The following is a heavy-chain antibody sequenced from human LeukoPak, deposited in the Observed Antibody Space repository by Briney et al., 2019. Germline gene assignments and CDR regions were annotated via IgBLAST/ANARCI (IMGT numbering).Heavy chain of an antibody. CDR3: ARDQTYYDILTGFDYYGMDV. CDR2: IYYSGST. V-gene: IGHV4-59*01. CDR1: GGSISSYY. D-gene: IGHD3-9*01. J-gene: IGHJ6*02. Sequence: MSSETLSLTCTVSGGSISSYYWSWIRQPPGKGLEWIGYIYYSGSTNYNPSLKSRVTISVDTSENQFSLKLSSVTAADTAVYYCARDQTYYDILTGFDYYGMDVWGQGTTVTVSS.